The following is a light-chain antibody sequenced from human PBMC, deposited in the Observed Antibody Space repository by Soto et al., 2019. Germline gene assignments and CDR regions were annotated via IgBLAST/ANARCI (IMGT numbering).Light chain of an antibody. Sequence: PGGRATLSCRASPSVANFVAWYQQKPGQAHRLLIYGAFNRATGIQARFSGSGSGTDFTLTIRSLEPEDFAVYYCKQRSNWLITFGQGTRLEIK. J-gene: IGKJ5*01. V-gene: IGKV3-11*01. CDR3: KQRSNWLIT. CDR1: PSVANF. CDR2: GAF.